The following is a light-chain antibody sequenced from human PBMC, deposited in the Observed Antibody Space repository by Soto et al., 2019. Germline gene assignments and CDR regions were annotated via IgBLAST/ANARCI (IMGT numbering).Light chain of an antibody. V-gene: IGLV2-14*03. J-gene: IGLJ1*01. CDR3: SSYTVSRTYV. CDR2: NVY. CDR1: SSDIGGYYY. Sequence: QSALTQPASVSGSPGQSITISCTGTSSDIGGYYYVSWHQQHPGKAPKLMIYNVYDRPSGVSYRFSGSKYGNTASLTISGLQGEDEADYYCSSYTVSRTYVFGTGTKLTVL.